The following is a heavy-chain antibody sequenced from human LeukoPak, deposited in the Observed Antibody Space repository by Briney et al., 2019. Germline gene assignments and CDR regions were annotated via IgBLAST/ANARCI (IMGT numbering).Heavy chain of an antibody. Sequence: GGSLRLSCAASGFTFDDYAMHWVRQAPGKGLEWVSGISWNSGGIGYADSVKGRFTISRDNAKNSLYLQMNSLRAEDTALYYCAKDYRAMIVVVSAFDIWGQGTMVTVSS. CDR2: ISWNSGGI. CDR1: GFTFDDYA. CDR3: AKDYRAMIVVVSAFDI. J-gene: IGHJ3*02. D-gene: IGHD3-22*01. V-gene: IGHV3-9*01.